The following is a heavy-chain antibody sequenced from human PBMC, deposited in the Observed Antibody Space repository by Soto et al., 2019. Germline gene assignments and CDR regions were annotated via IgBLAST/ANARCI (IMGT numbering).Heavy chain of an antibody. J-gene: IGHJ3*02. CDR3: AKYGTSPLYCTNGVCPGGAFDI. V-gene: IGHV3-23*01. D-gene: IGHD2-8*01. CDR1: GFTFSSYA. Sequence: PGGSLRLSCAASGFTFSSYAMSWVRQAPGKGLEWVSAISGRGGSTYYADSVKGRFTISRDNSKNTLYLQMNSLRAEDTAVYYCAKYGTSPLYCTNGVCPGGAFDIWGQGTMVTVSS. CDR2: ISGRGGST.